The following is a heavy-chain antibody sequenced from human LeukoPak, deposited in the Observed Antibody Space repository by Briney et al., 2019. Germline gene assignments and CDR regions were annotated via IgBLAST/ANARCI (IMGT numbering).Heavy chain of an antibody. CDR2: ISYDGSNK. V-gene: IGHV3-30*04. D-gene: IGHD1-26*01. CDR3: AKIPQGGTAGTYFDS. Sequence: PGRSLRLSCAASGFTFSSYAMHWVRQAPGKGLEWVAVISYDGSNKNYADSVKGRFTISRDNSKNTLYLQMNSLRAEDTAVYYCAKIPQGGTAGTYFDSWGQGTLVTVSS. J-gene: IGHJ4*02. CDR1: GFTFSSYA.